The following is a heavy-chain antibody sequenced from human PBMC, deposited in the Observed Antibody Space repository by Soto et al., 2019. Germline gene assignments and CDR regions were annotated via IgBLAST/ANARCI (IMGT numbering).Heavy chain of an antibody. CDR1: GYTFTGYY. CDR3: ARGYCSGGSCYGNWFDP. Sequence: QVQLVQSGAEVKKPGASVKVSCKASGYTFTGYYMHWVRQAPGQGLEWMGWINPNSGGTNYAQKFQGRVTMTRDTSISTAYMELSRLRSDDTAVYYCARGYCSGGSCYGNWFDPWGQGTLVTVSS. D-gene: IGHD2-15*01. CDR2: INPNSGGT. J-gene: IGHJ5*02. V-gene: IGHV1-2*02.